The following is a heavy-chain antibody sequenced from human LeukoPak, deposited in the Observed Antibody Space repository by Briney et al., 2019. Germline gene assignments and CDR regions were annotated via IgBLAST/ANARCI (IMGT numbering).Heavy chain of an antibody. J-gene: IGHJ6*03. D-gene: IGHD3-3*01. Sequence: GGSLRLSCAASGFTFSSYEMNWVRQAPGKGLEWVSYISSSGSTIYYADSVKGRFTISRDNAKNSLYLQMNSLRAEDTAVYYCARDYGSGHNYYYYYMDVWGKGTTVTISS. CDR1: GFTFSSYE. CDR3: ARDYGSGHNYYYYYMDV. CDR2: ISSSGSTI. V-gene: IGHV3-48*03.